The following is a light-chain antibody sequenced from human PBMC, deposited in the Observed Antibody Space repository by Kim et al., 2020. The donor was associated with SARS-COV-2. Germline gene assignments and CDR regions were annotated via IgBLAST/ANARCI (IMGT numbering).Light chain of an antibody. J-gene: IGLJ1*01. CDR1: RLGDSY. CDR3: QATSV. CDR2: QDT. V-gene: IGLV3-1*01. Sequence: SYELTQPPSVSVSPGQAARITCSGDRLGDSYASWYQQKPGQPPLLVIYQDTKRPSGIPERFSGSNSGRTATLTISGTQVMDEADYYCQATSVFGTGTQLTVL.